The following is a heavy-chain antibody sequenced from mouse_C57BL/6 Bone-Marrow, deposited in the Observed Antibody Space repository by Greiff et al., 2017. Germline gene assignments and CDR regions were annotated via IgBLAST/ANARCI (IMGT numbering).Heavy chain of an antibody. D-gene: IGHD1-1*01. J-gene: IGHJ1*03. CDR1: GYTFTDDY. Sequence: QVQLQQSGAELVRPGASVKLSCKASGYTFTDDYLNWVKQRPGQVLEWIARIYPGSGNTYYTEKLKGKATLTAEKSSRTAYMQLSSLTAEDSVSYFCARGDYGSSYWDFDVWGTGTTVTVSS. CDR2: IYPGSGNT. CDR3: ARGDYGSSYWDFDV. V-gene: IGHV1-76*01.